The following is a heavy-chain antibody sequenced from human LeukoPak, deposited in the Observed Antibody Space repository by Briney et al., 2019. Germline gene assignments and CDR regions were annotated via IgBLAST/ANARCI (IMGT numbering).Heavy chain of an antibody. CDR2: INSDGNIT. D-gene: IGHD6-6*01. CDR1: GFTFSSYW. V-gene: IGHV3-74*01. Sequence: PGGSLRLSRAASGFTFSSYWMHWVRQAPGKGLVWVSRINSDGNITTYADSVKGRFTISRDNAKNTLYLQMNSLRAEDTAVYYCVREYTSSSGRAFDYWGQGTLVTVSS. J-gene: IGHJ4*02. CDR3: VREYTSSSGRAFDY.